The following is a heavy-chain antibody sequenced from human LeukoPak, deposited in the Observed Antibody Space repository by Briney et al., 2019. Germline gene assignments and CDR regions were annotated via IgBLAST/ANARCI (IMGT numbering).Heavy chain of an antibody. J-gene: IGHJ4*02. Sequence: GGSLRLSCAASGFTFRTYGMNWVRQAPGKGLEWVSFIYSDNTHYSDSVKGRFTISRDNSKNTLYLQMNSLRAEDTAVYYCARRAGAYSHPYDYWGQGTLVTVSS. D-gene: IGHD4/OR15-4a*01. CDR3: ARRAGAYSHPYDY. V-gene: IGHV3-53*01. CDR2: IYSDNT. CDR1: GFTFRTYG.